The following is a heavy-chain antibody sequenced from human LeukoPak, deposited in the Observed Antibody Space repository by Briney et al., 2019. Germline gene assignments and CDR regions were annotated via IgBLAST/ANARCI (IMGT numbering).Heavy chain of an antibody. CDR2: IHHSGSS. CDR3: ARSNWFDP. Sequence: ASETLSLTCTVSGYSISSGYYWGWIRQPPGKGLEWIGEIHHSGSSNYNPSLKSRVTISVDKSKNQFSLKLSSVIAADTAVYYCARSNWFDPWGQGTLVTVSS. CDR1: GYSISSGYY. V-gene: IGHV4-38-2*02. J-gene: IGHJ5*02.